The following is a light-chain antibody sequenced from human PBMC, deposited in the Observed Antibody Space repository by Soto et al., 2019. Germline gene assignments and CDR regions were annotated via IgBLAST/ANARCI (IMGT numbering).Light chain of an antibody. CDR3: CSFGGSGYV. CDR2: VVT. V-gene: IGLV2-23*02. Sequence: QSALTQPASVSGSPGQSITISCSGTTIVVGIVSWYQHHPGKVPKFMFHVVTKRPSGFSVRFSGSNSGNSASLTISGLQAEDEADYFCCSFGGSGYVFGTGTKVTVL. CDR1: TIVVGI. J-gene: IGLJ1*01.